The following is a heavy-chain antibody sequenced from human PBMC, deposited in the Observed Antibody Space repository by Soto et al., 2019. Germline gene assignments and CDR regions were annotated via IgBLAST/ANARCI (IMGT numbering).Heavy chain of an antibody. V-gene: IGHV1-8*01. CDR1: GYTFTSYD. D-gene: IGHD3-10*01. Sequence: QVQLVQSGAEVQKPGASVKVSCKASGYTFTSYDINWVRQATGQGLEWMGWMNPNSGNTGYAQTFQGRVTMTRNTSISTAYMELRSLRSEDTAVYYCARGPVRAKWFGEREWFHPWGQGTLVIVSS. J-gene: IGHJ5*02. CDR3: ARGPVRAKWFGEREWFHP. CDR2: MNPNSGNT.